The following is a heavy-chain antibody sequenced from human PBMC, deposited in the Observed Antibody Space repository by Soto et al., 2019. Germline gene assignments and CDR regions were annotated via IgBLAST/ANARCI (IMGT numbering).Heavy chain of an antibody. Sequence: XGSLVLSVAASGFTFSRYAIHGVRQAPGKGLEWVAVISRDGTNKYYVDSVKGRFTISRDNSRNTLYLQMNSLRHEDAAVYYRARSRSGAVADSFDFWGQVSLGTVS. CDR1: GFTFSRYA. J-gene: IGHJ4*02. CDR2: ISRDGTNK. V-gene: IGHV3-30*04. D-gene: IGHD3-10*01. CDR3: ARSRSGAVADSFDF.